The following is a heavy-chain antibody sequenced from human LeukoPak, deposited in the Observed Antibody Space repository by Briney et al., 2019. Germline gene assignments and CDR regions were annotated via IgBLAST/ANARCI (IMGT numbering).Heavy chain of an antibody. CDR3: ARLPFIAVAGPFDY. CDR1: GGSFSAYY. V-gene: IGHV4-34*01. CDR2: ISHSGRT. D-gene: IGHD6-19*01. Sequence: PSETLSLTCAVYGGSFSAYYWSWIRQPPGMGLEWIGDISHSGRTTYNPSLKSRVTISVDTSKNQFSLKLSSVTAADTAVYYCARLPFIAVAGPFDYWGQGTLVTVSS. J-gene: IGHJ4*02.